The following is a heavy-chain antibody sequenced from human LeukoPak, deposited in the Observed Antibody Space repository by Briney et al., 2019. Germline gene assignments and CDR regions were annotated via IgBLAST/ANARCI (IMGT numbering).Heavy chain of an antibody. J-gene: IGHJ4*02. D-gene: IGHD6-13*01. CDR1: GFTFSDYY. Sequence: GGSLRLSCAASGFTFSDYYMSWIRQAPGKGLEWVSNISSSGSAIYYADSIKRRFTISRDNAKNSLYLQMSSLRVEDTAVYYCARGWGSSWSRHFDYCGQGNLVTVSS. CDR3: ARGWGSSWSRHFDY. CDR2: ISSSGSAI. V-gene: IGHV3-11*04.